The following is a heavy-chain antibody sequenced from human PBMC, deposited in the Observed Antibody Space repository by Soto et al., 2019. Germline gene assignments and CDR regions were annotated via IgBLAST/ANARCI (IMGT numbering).Heavy chain of an antibody. Sequence: QVQLVQSGAEVKKPGASVKVSCKASGYTFTSYDINWVRQATGQGLEWMGWMNPNSGNTGYAQKFQGRVNMTRNTSISTAYMELSSLRAEDTAVYYCARGYGPSGFYYYYYGMDVWGQGTTVTVS. D-gene: IGHD3-22*01. CDR3: ARGYGPSGFYYYYYGMDV. J-gene: IGHJ6*02. CDR2: MNPNSGNT. V-gene: IGHV1-8*01. CDR1: GYTFTSYD.